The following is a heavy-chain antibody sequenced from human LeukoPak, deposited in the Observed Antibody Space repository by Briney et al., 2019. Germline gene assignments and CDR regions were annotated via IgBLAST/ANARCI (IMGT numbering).Heavy chain of an antibody. CDR1: GFTFSSYS. V-gene: IGHV3-48*04. J-gene: IGHJ5*02. CDR3: ARDPRYSGYP. CDR2: IRSGGSSI. Sequence: GGSLRLSCEASGFTFSSYSMNWVRQAPGKGLEWISYIRSGGSSIYYADSVKGRFTISRDNAKNSLYLQMNSLRAEDTAVYYCARDPRYSGYPWGQGTLVTVSS. D-gene: IGHD5-12*01.